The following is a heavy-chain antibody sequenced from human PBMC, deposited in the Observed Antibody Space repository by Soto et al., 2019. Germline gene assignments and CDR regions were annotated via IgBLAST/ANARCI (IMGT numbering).Heavy chain of an antibody. CDR1: GGPIRNYY. V-gene: IGHV4-4*07. Sequence: SETLSLTCTVSGGPIRNYYWAWIRQSAGKGLEWIGRIYPSGRTHYNPSLTGRVSMSIDTSKNQFSLRLTSVTAADTATYYCARDYDVNTALDYWYFDLWGRGTLVTVPQ. CDR2: IYPSGRT. CDR3: ARDYDVNTALDYWYFDL. J-gene: IGHJ2*01. D-gene: IGHD5-18*01.